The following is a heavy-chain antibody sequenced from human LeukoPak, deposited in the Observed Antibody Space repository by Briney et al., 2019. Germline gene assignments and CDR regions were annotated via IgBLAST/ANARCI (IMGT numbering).Heavy chain of an antibody. Sequence: SETLSLTCTVSGGSISNTNYHWGWIRQPPGKGLEWIGSICYSGTTYYKPSLKSRVTISVDTSKNLFSLKLTSMTAADTAVYYCARHIRRQQPDRGNWFDPWGQGTLVTVSS. D-gene: IGHD6-13*01. J-gene: IGHJ5*02. CDR1: GGSISNTNYH. CDR3: ARHIRRQQPDRGNWFDP. CDR2: ICYSGTT. V-gene: IGHV4-39*01.